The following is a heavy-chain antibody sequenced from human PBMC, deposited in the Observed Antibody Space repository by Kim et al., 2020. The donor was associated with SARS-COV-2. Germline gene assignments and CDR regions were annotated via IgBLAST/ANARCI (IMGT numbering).Heavy chain of an antibody. Sequence: ASVKVSCKASGYTFTSYGISWVRQAPGQGLEWMGWISAYNGNTNYAQKLQGRVTMTTDTSTSTAYMELRSLRSDDTAVYYCARDLNRDGYNYGLGYFQHWGQGTLVTVSS. D-gene: IGHD5-12*01. CDR3: ARDLNRDGYNYGLGYFQH. V-gene: IGHV1-18*01. J-gene: IGHJ1*01. CDR2: ISAYNGNT. CDR1: GYTFTSYG.